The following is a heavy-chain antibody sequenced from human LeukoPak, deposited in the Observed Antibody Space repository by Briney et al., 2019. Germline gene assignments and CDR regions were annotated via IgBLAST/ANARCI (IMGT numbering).Heavy chain of an antibody. CDR2: ISSSSGYI. D-gene: IGHD2-21*01. CDR1: GFTFRSYS. CDR3: AKDALAYCGGDCYSFHYYYYMDV. V-gene: IGHV3-21*01. J-gene: IGHJ6*03. Sequence: GGSLRLSCAASGFTFRSYSMNWVRQAPGKGLEWVSSISSSSGYIYYADSVKGRFTISRDNSKNTLYLQMNSLRAEDTAVYYCAKDALAYCGGDCYSFHYYYYMDVWGKGTTVTVSS.